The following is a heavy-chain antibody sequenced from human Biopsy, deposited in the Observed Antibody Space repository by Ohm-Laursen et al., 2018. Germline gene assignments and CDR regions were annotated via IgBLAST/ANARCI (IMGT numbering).Heavy chain of an antibody. D-gene: IGHD1-1*01. CDR1: GFTFSNSG. CDR3: AADINVLNVNY. CDR2: ISYDGSNK. V-gene: IGHV3-30*03. J-gene: IGHJ4*02. Sequence: SLRLSCSATGFTFSNSGLHWVRQAPGKGLEWVADISYDGSNKYYADSVKGRFTISRDNSKNTLYVQMNSLRAEDPAVYYCAADINVLNVNYWGQGTQVTVSS.